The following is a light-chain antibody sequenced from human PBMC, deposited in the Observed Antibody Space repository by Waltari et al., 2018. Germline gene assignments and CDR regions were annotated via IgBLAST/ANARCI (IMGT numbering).Light chain of an antibody. CDR1: NSNIGGNS. Sequence: SGSNSNIGGNSVNWYQQVPGTAPKLLIYNDNQGPSGVPDRFSASKSGTSASLAITGLQSEDEADYYCAVWDDSLGGVFGGGTKLTVL. J-gene: IGLJ3*02. CDR3: AVWDDSLGGV. CDR2: NDN. V-gene: IGLV1-44*01.